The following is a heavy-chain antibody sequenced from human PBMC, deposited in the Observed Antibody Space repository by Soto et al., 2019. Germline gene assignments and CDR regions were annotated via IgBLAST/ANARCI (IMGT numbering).Heavy chain of an antibody. Sequence: GGSLRLSCAASGFTFSSYAMSWVRQAPGKGLEWVSAISGSGGSTYYADSVKGRFTISRDNSKNTLYLQMNSLRAEDTAVYYWAKGFVVHIYYYFDYWGQGTLVTVSS. J-gene: IGHJ4*02. CDR1: GFTFSSYA. V-gene: IGHV3-23*01. CDR2: ISGSGGST. D-gene: IGHD2-21*01. CDR3: AKGFVVHIYYYFDY.